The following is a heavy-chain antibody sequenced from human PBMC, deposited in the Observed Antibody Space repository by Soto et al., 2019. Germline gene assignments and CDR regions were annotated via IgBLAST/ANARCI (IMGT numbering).Heavy chain of an antibody. CDR2: IYPDDSDT. V-gene: IGHV5-51*01. Sequence: GESLKISCKGSGYSLNSYWIGWVRQMPGKGLEWMGIIYPDDSDTTYSPSFQGQVTISVDKSISTAYLQWSSLKASDTAMYYCARVDTAMVKYYYYYGMDVWGQGT. CDR3: ARVDTAMVKYYYYYGMDV. J-gene: IGHJ6*02. D-gene: IGHD5-18*01. CDR1: GYSLNSYW.